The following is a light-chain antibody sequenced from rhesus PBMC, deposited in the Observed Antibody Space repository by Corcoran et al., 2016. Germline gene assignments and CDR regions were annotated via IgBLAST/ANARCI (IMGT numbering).Light chain of an antibody. CDR2: DAF. CDR1: QSVSSR. CDR3: QQGSNWSYS. Sequence: EIVMTQSPATLSLSPGERATLSCRASQSVSSRLAWYQQKPGQAPRLLLYDAFSRVTGIPDRLSGSVSGTDFTLTIRSLGPEDVAVYFCQQGSNWSYSFSQGTKVEIK. V-gene: IGKV3-17*02. J-gene: IGKJ2*01.